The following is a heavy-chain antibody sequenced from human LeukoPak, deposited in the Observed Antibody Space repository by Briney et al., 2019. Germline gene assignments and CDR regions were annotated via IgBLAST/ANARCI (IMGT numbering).Heavy chain of an antibody. CDR2: IVYSGTT. CDR3: ARDFGDHRIDY. D-gene: IGHD4-17*01. CDR1: GGSISGSSYY. J-gene: IGHJ4*02. Sequence: PSETLSLTCTVSGGSISGSSYYWGWVRQPPGMGLEWIGSIVYSGTTHYDPSLKSRVTISVDTSKSQFSLRLSSVTAADTAIYYCARDFGDHRIDYWGQGTLVTVSS. V-gene: IGHV4-39*01.